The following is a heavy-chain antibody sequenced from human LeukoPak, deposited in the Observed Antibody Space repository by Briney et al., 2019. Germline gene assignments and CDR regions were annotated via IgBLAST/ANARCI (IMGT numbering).Heavy chain of an antibody. V-gene: IGHV3-21*04. Sequence: PGGSLRLSCAASGFTFSSYAMSWVRQAPGKGLEWVSSISTSSSYIYYADSVKGRFTISRDNAKNSLYLQMNSLRAEDTALYYCAKDIGTTVTTSGAFDIWGQGTMVTVSS. D-gene: IGHD4-17*01. CDR2: ISTSSSYI. J-gene: IGHJ3*02. CDR1: GFTFSSYA. CDR3: AKDIGTTVTTSGAFDI.